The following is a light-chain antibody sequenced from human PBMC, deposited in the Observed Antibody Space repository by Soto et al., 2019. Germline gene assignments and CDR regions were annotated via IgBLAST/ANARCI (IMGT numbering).Light chain of an antibody. Sequence: EIVMTQSPATLSVSPGEGATLSCRPSQSVDKDLAWYRQKPGQAPSLLVYDASTRATGVPARFSGSGSGTEFTLTITCLQSEDFAVYFCHQYNKWPRTFGRGTKVEI. CDR2: DAS. CDR3: HQYNKWPRT. CDR1: QSVDKD. V-gene: IGKV3-15*01. J-gene: IGKJ1*01.